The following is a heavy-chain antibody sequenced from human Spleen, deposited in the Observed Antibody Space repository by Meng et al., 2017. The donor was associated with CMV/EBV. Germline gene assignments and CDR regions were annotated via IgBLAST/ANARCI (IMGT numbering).Heavy chain of an antibody. D-gene: IGHD2-2*01. V-gene: IGHV1-69*10. CDR2: IIPILGMA. CDR1: GGTFSSYP. CDR3: ARDTPPDVTVVVPAGMDAFDI. Sequence: SVKVSCKASGGTFSSYPISWVRQAPGQGLEWMGGIIPILGMANYAQKFQGRVTITADKSTSTAYMELSSLRSEDTAVYYCARDTPPDVTVVVPAGMDAFDIWGQGTMVTV. J-gene: IGHJ3*02.